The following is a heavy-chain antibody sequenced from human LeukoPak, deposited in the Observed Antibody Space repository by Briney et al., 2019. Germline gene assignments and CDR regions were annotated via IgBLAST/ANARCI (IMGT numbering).Heavy chain of an antibody. CDR3: ARVRREGSVSLLLYGRGDAFDI. J-gene: IGHJ3*02. CDR2: ISSSGSTI. CDR1: GFTFSDYY. Sequence: PGGSLRLSCAASGFTFSDYYMSWVRQAPGKGLEWVSYISSSGSTIYYADSVKGRFTISRDNAKNSLYLQMNSLRAEDTAVYYCARVRREGSVSLLLYGRGDAFDIWGQGTMVTVSS. D-gene: IGHD3-10*01. V-gene: IGHV3-11*01.